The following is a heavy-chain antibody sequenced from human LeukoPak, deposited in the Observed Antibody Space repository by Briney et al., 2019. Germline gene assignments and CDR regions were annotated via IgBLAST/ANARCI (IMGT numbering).Heavy chain of an antibody. CDR2: INHSGST. J-gene: IGHJ4*02. CDR1: GFTFSDYY. V-gene: IGHV4-34*01. CDR3: ARGVDTAMVADY. D-gene: IGHD5-18*01. Sequence: LRLSCAASGFTFSDYYWSWIRQPPGKGLEWIGEINHSGSTNYNPSLKSRVTISVDTSKNQFSLKLSSVTAADTAVYYCARGVDTAMVADYWGQGTLVTVSS.